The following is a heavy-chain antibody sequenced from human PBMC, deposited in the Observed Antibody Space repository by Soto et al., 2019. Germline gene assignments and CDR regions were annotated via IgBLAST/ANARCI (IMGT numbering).Heavy chain of an antibody. D-gene: IGHD5-12*01. V-gene: IGHV5-10-1*01. CDR3: ARWDSMATGHDY. CDR2: IDPSDSYT. Sequence: ESLKISCKGSGYSFTSYWISWVRQMPGKGLEWMGRIDPSDSYTNYSPSFQGHVTISADKSISTAYLQWSSLKASDTAMYYCARWDSMATGHDYWGQGTLVTVSS. CDR1: GYSFTSYW. J-gene: IGHJ4*02.